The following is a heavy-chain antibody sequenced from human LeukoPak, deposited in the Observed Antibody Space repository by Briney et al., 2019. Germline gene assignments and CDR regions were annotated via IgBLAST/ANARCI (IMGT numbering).Heavy chain of an antibody. Sequence: SETLSLTCIVSGASISSSTYYWGWVRQPPGKGLEWIGSVYSGGRTCYNPSLKSRVTISGDTSKNQISLRLSSVTAADTALYYCARHPDSHTSGFIDWWGQGTLVTVST. J-gene: IGHJ4*02. CDR2: VYSGGRT. D-gene: IGHD5-12*01. CDR3: ARHPDSHTSGFIDW. V-gene: IGHV4-39*01. CDR1: GASISSSTYY.